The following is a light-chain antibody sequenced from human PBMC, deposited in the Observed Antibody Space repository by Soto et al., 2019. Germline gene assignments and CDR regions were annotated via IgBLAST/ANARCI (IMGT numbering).Light chain of an antibody. J-gene: IGKJ2*01. Sequence: EIVLTQSPGTLSLSPGERATLSCRASQSVDNSYLAWYQQKPGQAPRLLIYGASSKATGIPDRFSGSGSGTDFTLTIRRQEPDDVEVYYCQQYRSSPPDTFGRGTNLEIK. CDR3: QQYRSSPPDT. CDR2: GAS. V-gene: IGKV3-20*01. CDR1: QSVDNSY.